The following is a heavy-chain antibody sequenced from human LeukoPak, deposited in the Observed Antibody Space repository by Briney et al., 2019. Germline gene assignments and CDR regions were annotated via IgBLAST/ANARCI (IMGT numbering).Heavy chain of an antibody. CDR3: ARVGGIVVVPAALGGWLDP. CDR2: INHSGST. D-gene: IGHD2-2*01. J-gene: IGHJ5*02. CDR1: GGSFSGYY. Sequence: SETLSLTCAVYGGSFSGYYWSWIRQPPGKGLEWIGEINHSGSTNYNPSLKSRVTISVDTSKNQFSLKLSSVTAADTAVYYCARVGGIVVVPAALGGWLDPWGQGTLVTVSS. V-gene: IGHV4-34*01.